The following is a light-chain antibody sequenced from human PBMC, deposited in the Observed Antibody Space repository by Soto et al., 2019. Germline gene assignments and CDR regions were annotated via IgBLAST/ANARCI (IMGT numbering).Light chain of an antibody. CDR2: TNN. V-gene: IGLV1-44*01. CDR3: AAWDASLNGPV. Sequence: QSVLSQLPSASGTPGQRVIISCSGSNSNIGRNTVNWYQLLPGTAPKLLIYTNNQRPSGVPDRFSASKSGTSASLAISGLQSEDEADYYCAAWDASLNGPVFGGGTKVTVL. CDR1: NSNIGRNT. J-gene: IGLJ2*01.